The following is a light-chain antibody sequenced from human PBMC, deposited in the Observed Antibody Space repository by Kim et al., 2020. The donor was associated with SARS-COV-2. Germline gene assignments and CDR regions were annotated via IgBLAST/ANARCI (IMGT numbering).Light chain of an antibody. Sequence: YPGERATLACRASQSVRSGYLAWYQQKPGQAPRLLMYDASSRATGIPDRFSGSGSGTDFTLTISRLEPEDFAVYYCQQYTSSPITFGQGTRLETK. CDR2: DAS. CDR3: QQYTSSPIT. V-gene: IGKV3-20*01. CDR1: QSVRSGY. J-gene: IGKJ5*01.